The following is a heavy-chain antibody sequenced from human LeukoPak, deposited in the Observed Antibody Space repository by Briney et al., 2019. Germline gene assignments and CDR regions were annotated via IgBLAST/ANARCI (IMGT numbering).Heavy chain of an antibody. CDR1: GGSLSSYY. D-gene: IGHD3-22*01. CDR2: VYYRGTT. J-gene: IGHJ4*02. CDR3: ASESSGSYYNYFDY. V-gene: IGHV4-59*01. Sequence: SETLSLTCIVSGGSLSSYYWCWIPEPPGKGRERIGYVYYRGTTNYSPSLKSRVTMSVDTSKTQSSLKLSSVTAADTAAYYCASESSGSYYNYFDYWGQGTLVTVSS.